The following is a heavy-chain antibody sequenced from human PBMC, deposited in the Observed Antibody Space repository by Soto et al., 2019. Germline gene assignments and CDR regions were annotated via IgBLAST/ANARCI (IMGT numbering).Heavy chain of an antibody. CDR2: ISYDGSNK. CDR3: AKDGGGYCISTSCYGWGYYYYGMDV. D-gene: IGHD2-2*01. Sequence: QVQLVESGGGVVQPGRSLRLSCAASGFTFSSYGMHWVRQAPGKGLEWVAVISYDGSNKYYADSVKGRFTISRDNSKNTLYLQMNSLRAEDTAVYYCAKDGGGYCISTSCYGWGYYYYGMDVWGQGTTVTVSS. J-gene: IGHJ6*02. CDR1: GFTFSSYG. V-gene: IGHV3-30*18.